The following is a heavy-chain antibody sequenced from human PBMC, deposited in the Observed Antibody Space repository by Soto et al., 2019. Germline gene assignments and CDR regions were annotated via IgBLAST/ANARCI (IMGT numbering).Heavy chain of an antibody. D-gene: IGHD2-2*01. CDR1: GGSISSGAYF. CDR3: VRGGYCNSTSCFQKWFDP. Sequence: SETLSLTFTVSGGSISSGAYFWSWIRHHPGKGLEWIGYIFYSGSTYYNPSLKSRVTVSVDTSKNQFSLKLSSVTAADTAVYYCVRGGYCNSTSCFQKWFDPWGQGTLVTVSS. J-gene: IGHJ5*02. V-gene: IGHV4-31*03. CDR2: IFYSGST.